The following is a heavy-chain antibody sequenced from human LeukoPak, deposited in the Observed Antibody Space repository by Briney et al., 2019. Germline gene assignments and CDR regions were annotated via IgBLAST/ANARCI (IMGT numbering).Heavy chain of an antibody. CDR3: ARVSDYVWGSYRFGFDY. CDR2: IIPIFGTA. D-gene: IGHD3-16*02. J-gene: IGHJ4*02. CDR1: GGTFSSYA. Sequence: VASVKVSCKASGGTFSSYAISWVRQAPGQGLEWMGGIIPIFGTANYAQKFQGRVTITADESTSTAYMELSGLRSDDTAVYYCARVSDYVWGSYRFGFDYWGQGTLVTVSS. V-gene: IGHV1-69*13.